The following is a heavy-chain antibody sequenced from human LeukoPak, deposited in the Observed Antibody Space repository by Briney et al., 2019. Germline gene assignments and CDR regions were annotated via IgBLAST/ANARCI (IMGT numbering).Heavy chain of an antibody. Sequence: ASVKVSCKASGYTFTGYYMHWVRQAPGQGLEWMGWINPNSGGTNYAQKFQGRVTMTRDTSISTAYMELSRLRSDDTAVYYCARAPPPVLLWFGELLTREGEINWFDPWGQGTLVTVSS. CDR3: ARAPPPVLLWFGELLTREGEINWFDP. J-gene: IGHJ5*02. D-gene: IGHD3-10*01. CDR2: INPNSGGT. CDR1: GYTFTGYY. V-gene: IGHV1-2*02.